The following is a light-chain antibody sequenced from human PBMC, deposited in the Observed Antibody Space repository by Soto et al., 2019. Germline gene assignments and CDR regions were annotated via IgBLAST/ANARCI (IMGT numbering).Light chain of an antibody. J-gene: IGKJ5*01. CDR1: QSVSSSY. CDR3: QQYGTSPPIT. Sequence: EIGLTQSPGTLSLSPGERATLFCRASQSVSSSYLAWYQQKPGQAPRLLIYGASSRATGIPDRFSGSGSGTDFTLTITRLEPEVFAVYYCQQYGTSPPITCGQGTRLEIK. CDR2: GAS. V-gene: IGKV3-20*01.